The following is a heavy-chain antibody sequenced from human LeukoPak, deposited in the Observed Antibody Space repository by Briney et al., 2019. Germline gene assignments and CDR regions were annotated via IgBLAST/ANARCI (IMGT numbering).Heavy chain of an antibody. Sequence: GGSLRLSCAASGFTVSSNYMSWVRQAPGKGLEWVSVIYSGGSTYYADSVKGRFTISRDNSKNTLYLQMNSLRAEDTAVYYCAREASRVVAGLDAFDIWGQGTMVTVSS. CDR1: GFTVSSNY. D-gene: IGHD2-15*01. CDR3: AREASRVVAGLDAFDI. CDR2: IYSGGST. J-gene: IGHJ3*02. V-gene: IGHV3-66*01.